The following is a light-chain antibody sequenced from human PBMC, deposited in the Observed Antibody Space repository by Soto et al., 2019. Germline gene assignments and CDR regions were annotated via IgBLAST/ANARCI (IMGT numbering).Light chain of an antibody. V-gene: IGLV2-11*01. Sequence: QSALTQSRSVSVSPGQSVTISCTGTSSDVGGYNFVSWFQQYPGKAPKLIIYDVTKRPSGVPDRFSGSKSGSTASLTISGLQTDDEADYYCCSYAGSYTHVFGTGTKVTVL. J-gene: IGLJ1*01. CDR1: SSDVGGYNF. CDR2: DVT. CDR3: CSYAGSYTHV.